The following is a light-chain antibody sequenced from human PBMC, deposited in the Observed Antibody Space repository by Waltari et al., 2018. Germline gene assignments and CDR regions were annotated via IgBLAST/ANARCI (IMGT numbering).Light chain of an antibody. CDR3: QQYYTYPYT. J-gene: IGKJ2*01. Sequence: DIQMTQSPSTLSASLGDRVTLTCRASRSIRTWLAWYQQKLGKAPKLLIYKASTLEGGVPSRFSGSGSETAFTLTITSLQPDDFATYYCQQYYTYPYTFGQGTKLEIK. CDR2: KAS. V-gene: IGKV1-5*03. CDR1: RSIRTW.